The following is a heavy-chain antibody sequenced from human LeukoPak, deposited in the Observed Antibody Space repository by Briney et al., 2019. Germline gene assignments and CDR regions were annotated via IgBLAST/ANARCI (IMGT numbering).Heavy chain of an antibody. J-gene: IGHJ6*04. CDR3: ARAGLTPNPRYYYYYGIDV. CDR2: INHSGST. CDR1: GGSFSGYY. V-gene: IGHV4-34*01. Sequence: SETLSLTCAVYGGSFSGYYWSWIRQPPGKGLEWIGEINHSGSTNYNPSLKSRVTISVDTSKNQFSLKLSSVTAADTAVYYCARAGLTPNPRYYYYYGIDVCGKGTTVTVSS.